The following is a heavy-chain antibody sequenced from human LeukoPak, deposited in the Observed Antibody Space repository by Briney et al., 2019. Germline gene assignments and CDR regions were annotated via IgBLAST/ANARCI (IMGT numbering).Heavy chain of an antibody. CDR3: AKDQGYGDYDY. CDR2: ISWNSGSI. D-gene: IGHD4-17*01. J-gene: IGHJ4*02. CDR1: GFTFDDYA. Sequence: TGGSLRLSCAASGFTFDDYAMHWVRQAPGKGLEWVSGISWNSGSIGYADSVKGRFTISRDNAKNSLYLQMNSLRAEDTAVYYCAKDQGYGDYDYWGQGTLVTVSS. V-gene: IGHV3-9*01.